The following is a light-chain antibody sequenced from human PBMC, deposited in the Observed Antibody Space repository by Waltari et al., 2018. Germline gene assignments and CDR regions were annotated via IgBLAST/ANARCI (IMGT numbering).Light chain of an antibody. J-gene: IGKJ2*01. Sequence: EIVLTQSPGTLSLSPGERATLSCRATQSVSSNSLAWYQHKPGQAPRLLIYGASSRATCIPDRVSGSGSGTDFTLTISRLEPEDFAVYYCQQYGSSPYTFGQGTKLEIK. CDR1: QSVSSNS. CDR3: QQYGSSPYT. V-gene: IGKV3-20*01. CDR2: GAS.